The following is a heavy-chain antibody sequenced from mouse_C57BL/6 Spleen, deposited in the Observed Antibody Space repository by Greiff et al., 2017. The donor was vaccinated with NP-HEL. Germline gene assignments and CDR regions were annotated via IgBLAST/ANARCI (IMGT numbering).Heavy chain of an antibody. Sequence: VQLKESGPGMVKPSQSLSLTCTVTGYSITSGYDWHWIRHFPGNKLEWMGYISYSGSTNYNPSLKSRISITHDTSKNHFFLKLNSVTTEDTATYYCARDDGYSAWFAYWGQGTLVTVSA. CDR2: ISYSGST. J-gene: IGHJ3*01. D-gene: IGHD2-3*01. CDR1: GYSITSGYD. V-gene: IGHV3-1*01. CDR3: ARDDGYSAWFAY.